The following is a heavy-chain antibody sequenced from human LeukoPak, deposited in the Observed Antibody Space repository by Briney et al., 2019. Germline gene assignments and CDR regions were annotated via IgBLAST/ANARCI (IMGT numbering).Heavy chain of an antibody. D-gene: IGHD6-19*01. V-gene: IGHV4-39*07. CDR3: ARGGYSTGWSFFDY. Sequence: NPSETLSLTCTVSGGSISSSSYYWGWIRQPPGKGLEWIGNIYYSGSTYYNPSLKSRVTISVDTSKNQFSLKLYSVTAADTAVYYCARGGYSTGWSFFDYWGQGPLVTVSS. CDR1: GGSISSSSYY. J-gene: IGHJ4*02. CDR2: IYYSGST.